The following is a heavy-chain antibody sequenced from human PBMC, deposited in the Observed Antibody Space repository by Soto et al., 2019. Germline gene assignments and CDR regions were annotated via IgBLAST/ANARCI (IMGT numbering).Heavy chain of an antibody. CDR2: IIPILGIA. CDR3: ARDYCSSTSCWVY. Sequence: SVKVSCKASGCTFSSYTISWVRQAPGQGLEWMGRIIPILGIANYAQKFQGRVTITADKSTSTAYMELSSLRSEDTAVYYCARDYCSSTSCWVYWGQETRFSVSS. J-gene: IGHJ4*02. D-gene: IGHD2-2*01. V-gene: IGHV1-69*04. CDR1: GCTFSSYT.